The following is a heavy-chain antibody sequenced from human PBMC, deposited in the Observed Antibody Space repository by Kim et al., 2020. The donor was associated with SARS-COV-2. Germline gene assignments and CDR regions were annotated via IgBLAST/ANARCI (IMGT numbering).Heavy chain of an antibody. CDR2: ISGIGGST. CDR1: GFTFSSYS. V-gene: IGHV3-23*01. Sequence: GGSLRLSCAASGFTFSSYSMSWVRQPPGKGLEWVSAISGIGGSTYYADSVKGRFTISRDNSKNTLYLQMNSLRAEDTAVYYCAKDPSALYYYGSGRFDYWGQGTLVTVSS. J-gene: IGHJ4*02. CDR3: AKDPSALYYYGSGRFDY. D-gene: IGHD3-10*01.